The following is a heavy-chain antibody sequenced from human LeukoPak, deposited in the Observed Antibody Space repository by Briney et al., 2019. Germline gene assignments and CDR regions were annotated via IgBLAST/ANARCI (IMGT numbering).Heavy chain of an antibody. V-gene: IGHV3-74*01. CDR1: GLTFSSHW. J-gene: IGHJ4*02. CDR2: ISTDGYTT. D-gene: IGHD2-15*01. CDR3: VVGGSPGY. Sequence: GGSLRLSCAASGLTFSSHWMHWVRQAPRKGLVWVSRISTDGYTTDYADFVQGRFTASRDNTKNTWSLEMNSLRAEDTAVYYCVVGGSPGYWGQGTLVTVSS.